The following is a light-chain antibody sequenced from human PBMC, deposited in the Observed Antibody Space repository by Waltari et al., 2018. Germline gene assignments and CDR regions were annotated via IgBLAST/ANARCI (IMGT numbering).Light chain of an antibody. J-gene: IGKJ2*01. CDR3: QQYYSVPYT. Sequence: DIVMTQSPDSLAVSLGEGATINCQSSQTILYSSNNKDYLAWYQQKPGQPPKLLISWASTRESGVPDRISGSGSGTLFTLTISSLQAEDVAVYFCQQYYSVPYTFGQGTKLEI. V-gene: IGKV4-1*01. CDR2: WAS. CDR1: QTILYSSNNKDY.